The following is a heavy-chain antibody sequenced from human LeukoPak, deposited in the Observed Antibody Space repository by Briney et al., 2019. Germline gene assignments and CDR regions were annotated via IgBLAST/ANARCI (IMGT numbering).Heavy chain of an antibody. CDR3: ARAIVATTFRMDV. CDR2: INPNSGGT. V-gene: IGHV1-2*02. Sequence: ASVKVSCKASGYTLTGYYMHWVRQAPGQGLEWMGWINPNSGGTNYAQKFQGRVTMTRDTSISTAYMELSRLRSDDTAVYYCARAIVATTFRMDVWGQGTTVTVSS. J-gene: IGHJ6*02. D-gene: IGHD5-12*01. CDR1: GYTLTGYY.